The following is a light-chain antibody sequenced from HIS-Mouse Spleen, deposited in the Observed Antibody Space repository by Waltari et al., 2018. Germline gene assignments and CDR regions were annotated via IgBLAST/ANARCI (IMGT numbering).Light chain of an antibody. Sequence: QSALTQPASVSGSPGQSITISCTGTSSDVGGYNYVSWYHQHPGKAPQLMIYEVSNRPSGVSNRFSGSKSGNTASLTISGLQAEDEADYYCSSYTSSSTYVFGTGTKVTVL. J-gene: IGLJ1*01. CDR2: EVS. V-gene: IGLV2-14*01. CDR1: SSDVGGYNY. CDR3: SSYTSSSTYV.